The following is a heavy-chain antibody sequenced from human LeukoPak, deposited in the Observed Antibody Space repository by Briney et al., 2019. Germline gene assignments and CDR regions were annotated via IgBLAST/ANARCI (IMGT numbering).Heavy chain of an antibody. Sequence: GGSLRLSCAASGFTFSSYGMHWVRPAPGKGLGWVAVIWYDGSNEYYADSVKGRFTISRDNSKNTLYLQMNSLRAEDTAVYYCASDDGGNLDYWGQGTLVTVSS. CDR1: GFTFSSYG. D-gene: IGHD4-23*01. CDR2: IWYDGSNE. J-gene: IGHJ4*02. V-gene: IGHV3-33*01. CDR3: ASDDGGNLDY.